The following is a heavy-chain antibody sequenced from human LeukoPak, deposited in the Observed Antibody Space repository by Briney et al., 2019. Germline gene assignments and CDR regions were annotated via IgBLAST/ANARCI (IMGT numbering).Heavy chain of an antibody. Sequence: ASVKVSCKASGYTFTSYDINWVRQATGQELEWMGWMNPNSGNTGYAQKFQGRVTMTRNTSISTAYMELSSLRSEDTAVYYCARGPPEFYYYYYGMDVWGQGTTVTVSS. J-gene: IGHJ6*02. CDR2: MNPNSGNT. V-gene: IGHV1-8*01. CDR1: GYTFTSYD. D-gene: IGHD1-14*01. CDR3: ARGPPEFYYYYYGMDV.